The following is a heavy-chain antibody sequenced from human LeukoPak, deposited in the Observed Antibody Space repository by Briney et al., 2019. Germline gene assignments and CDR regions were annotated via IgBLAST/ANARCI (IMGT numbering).Heavy chain of an antibody. CDR3: ARNSRTYGDYDF. Sequence: SETLSLTCTVSGGSISSYYWGWIRQPPGKGLEWIGSIYYSGSTYYNPSLNSRVTISSDTSKDQFSLKLNSVTAADTAVYYCARNSRTYGDYDFWGQGTLVTVSS. CDR2: IYYSGST. J-gene: IGHJ4*02. D-gene: IGHD4-17*01. CDR1: GGSISSYY. V-gene: IGHV4-39*07.